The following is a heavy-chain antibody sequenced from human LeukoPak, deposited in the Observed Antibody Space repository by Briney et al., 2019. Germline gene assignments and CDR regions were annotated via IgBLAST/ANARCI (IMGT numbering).Heavy chain of an antibody. D-gene: IGHD3-10*01. V-gene: IGHV3-33*01. CDR2: IWYDGSKR. CDR3: ARDGKGFGEFLY. J-gene: IGHJ4*02. Sequence: SCKASGYTFTGYYMHWVRQAPGKGLEWVAVIWYDGSKRYYAESVKGRVTISRDDSKNMLYLQMNSLRAEDTAVYYCARDGKGFGEFLYWGQGTLVTVSS. CDR1: GYTFTGYY.